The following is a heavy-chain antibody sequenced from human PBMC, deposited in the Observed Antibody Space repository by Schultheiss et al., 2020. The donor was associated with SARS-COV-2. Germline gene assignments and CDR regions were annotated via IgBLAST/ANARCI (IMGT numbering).Heavy chain of an antibody. D-gene: IGHD1-1*01. Sequence: GGSLRLSCAVSGFTFSRYGINWVRQAPGKGLEWVAVISNDGSKQYYRDSVKGRFIISRDTPNDTVFLQMSSLTAEDTAVYYCARDRQTGTPPYGMDVWGQGTTVTVSS. V-gene: IGHV3-30*03. CDR1: GFTFSRYG. CDR2: ISNDGSKQ. J-gene: IGHJ6*02. CDR3: ARDRQTGTPPYGMDV.